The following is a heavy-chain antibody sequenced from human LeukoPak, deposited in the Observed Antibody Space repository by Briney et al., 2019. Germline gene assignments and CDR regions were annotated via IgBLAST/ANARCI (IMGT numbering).Heavy chain of an antibody. CDR1: GYSFTSYW. J-gene: IGHJ6*03. Sequence: GESLKISCKGSGYSFTSYWIGWVRQMPGKGLEWMGIIYPGDSDTRYSPSFQGQVTFSADKSISTAYLQWSSLKASDTAMYYCARLIAAAGTPGIGYYYYMDVWGKGTTVTVSS. V-gene: IGHV5-51*01. CDR3: ARLIAAAGTPGIGYYYYMDV. D-gene: IGHD6-13*01. CDR2: IYPGDSDT.